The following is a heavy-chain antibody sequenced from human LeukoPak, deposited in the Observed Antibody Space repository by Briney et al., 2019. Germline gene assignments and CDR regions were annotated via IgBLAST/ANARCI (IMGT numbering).Heavy chain of an antibody. CDR2: IKQDGSEE. Sequence: GGSLRLSCATSGFTFSSYAMSWVRQAPGKGLEWVANIKQDGSEEYYVDSVKGRFTISRDNAKNSLYLQMNSLRAEDTAVYYCARDLYRIVVVPHYFDYWGQGTLVTVSS. D-gene: IGHD3-22*01. CDR3: ARDLYRIVVVPHYFDY. CDR1: GFTFSSYA. J-gene: IGHJ4*02. V-gene: IGHV3-7*01.